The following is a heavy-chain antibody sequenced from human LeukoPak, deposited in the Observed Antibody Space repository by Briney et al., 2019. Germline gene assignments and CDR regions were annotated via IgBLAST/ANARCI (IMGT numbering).Heavy chain of an antibody. CDR3: ATGGIYSLLDY. Sequence: ASVKVSCKVSGDTLSELTMHWVRQATGKGLEWMGGFDPGAGEILYAQQFQDRVTMTEDTSTDTAYMELASLRSEDSGVYFCATGGIYSLLDYWGKGTLVTVSS. D-gene: IGHD3-10*01. J-gene: IGHJ4*02. CDR1: GDTLSELT. V-gene: IGHV1-24*01. CDR2: FDPGAGEI.